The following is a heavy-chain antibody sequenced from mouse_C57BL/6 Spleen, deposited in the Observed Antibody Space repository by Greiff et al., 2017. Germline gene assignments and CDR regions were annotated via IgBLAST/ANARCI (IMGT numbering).Heavy chain of an antibody. CDR3: ARVITTVVAPCYAMDY. Sequence: QVTLKVSGPGILQSSQTLSLTCSFSGFSLSTSGMGVSWIRQPSGKGLEWLAHIYWDDDKRCNPSLKSRLTISKDTSRNQVFLKITSVDTADTATYYCARVITTVVAPCYAMDYWGQGTSVTVSS. CDR1: GFSLSTSGMG. J-gene: IGHJ4*01. D-gene: IGHD1-1*01. CDR2: IYWDDDK. V-gene: IGHV8-12*01.